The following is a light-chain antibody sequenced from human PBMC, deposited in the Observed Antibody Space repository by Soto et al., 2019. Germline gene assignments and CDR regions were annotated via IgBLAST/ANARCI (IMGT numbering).Light chain of an antibody. CDR3: QQLNSYPRT. J-gene: IGKJ1*01. CDR2: AAS. CDR1: QGINTF. Sequence: IQLTQSPSSLSASVGDRVTITCRASQGINTFLAWYQQKAGKAPKLLIYAASTLQSGVPSRFSGSGSGTEFTLTISSLQPEDFATYYCQQLNSYPRTFGQGTKV. V-gene: IGKV1-9*01.